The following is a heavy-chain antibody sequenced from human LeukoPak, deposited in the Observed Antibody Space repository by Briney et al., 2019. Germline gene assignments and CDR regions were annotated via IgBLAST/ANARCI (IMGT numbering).Heavy chain of an antibody. J-gene: IGHJ3*02. V-gene: IGHV3-11*01. Sequence: EGSLRLSCAASGFTFSDCYMNWIRQAPGKGLEWVSYISSSGSTTYYADSVQGRFTISRDNAKNSLHLQMDSLRAEDTAVYYCASNSGYGLNDAFDIWGQGTMVTVSS. CDR2: ISSSGSTT. CDR3: ASNSGYGLNDAFDI. CDR1: GFTFSDCY. D-gene: IGHD3-22*01.